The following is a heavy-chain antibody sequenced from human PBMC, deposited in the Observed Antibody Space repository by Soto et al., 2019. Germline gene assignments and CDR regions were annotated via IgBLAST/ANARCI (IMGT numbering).Heavy chain of an antibody. CDR1: GFTFSSYA. V-gene: IGHV3-23*01. D-gene: IGHD3-3*01. J-gene: IGHJ4*02. CDR3: AKYTGYYDFWSGSPY. Sequence: GGSLRLSCAASGFTFSSYAMSWVRQAPGKGLEWVSAISGSGGSTYYADSVKGRFTISRDNSKNTLYLQMNSLGAEDTAVYYCAKYTGYYDFWSGSPYWGQGNLVTVSS. CDR2: ISGSGGST.